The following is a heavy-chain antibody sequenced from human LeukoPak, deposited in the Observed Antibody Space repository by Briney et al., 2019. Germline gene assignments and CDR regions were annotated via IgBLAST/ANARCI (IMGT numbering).Heavy chain of an antibody. CDR3: ARVGCSSTSCYAGGWFDP. D-gene: IGHD2-2*01. V-gene: IGHV3-53*01. CDR2: IYRGGST. Sequence: PGGSVRLSCAASGFTVSSNYMSWVRQAPGKGLEWVSVIYRGGSTYYVDSVKGRFTISRDNSKNTLYLQMNSLRAEDTAVYYCARVGCSSTSCYAGGWFDPWGQGTLVTVSS. J-gene: IGHJ5*02. CDR1: GFTVSSNY.